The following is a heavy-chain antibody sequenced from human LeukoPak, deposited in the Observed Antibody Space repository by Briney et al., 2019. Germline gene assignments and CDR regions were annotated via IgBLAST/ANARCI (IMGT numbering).Heavy chain of an antibody. J-gene: IGHJ4*02. CDR2: IHTSGST. V-gene: IGHV4-4*07. CDR3: GGSCRFDY. D-gene: IGHD2-15*01. Sequence: SETLSLTCTVSGGSISSYYWNWLRQPAGKGLEWIGRIHTSGSTNYTPSLKSRVTMSVDTSKNKFSLKLSSVTAADTAVYCSGGSCRFDYWGQGTLVTVSA. CDR1: GGSISSYY.